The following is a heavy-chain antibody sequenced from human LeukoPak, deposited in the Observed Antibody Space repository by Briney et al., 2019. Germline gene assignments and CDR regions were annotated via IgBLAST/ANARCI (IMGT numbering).Heavy chain of an antibody. V-gene: IGHV3-11*01. D-gene: IGHD3-22*01. CDR1: GFTFSDYY. CDR3: AKLLPGAYYMDV. Sequence: PGGSLRLSCAASGFTFSDYYMSWIRQAPGKGLEWVSYISSSGSTIYYADSVKGRFTISRDNSKNTLYLQMNSLRVEDTAVYYCAKLLPGAYYMDVWGKGTSVTVSS. CDR2: ISSSGSTI. J-gene: IGHJ6*03.